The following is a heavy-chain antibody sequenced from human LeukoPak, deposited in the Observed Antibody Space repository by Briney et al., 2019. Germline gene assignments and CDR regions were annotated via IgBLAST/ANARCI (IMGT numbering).Heavy chain of an antibody. CDR2: IDSSSTYI. V-gene: IGHV3-21*01. Sequence: TGESLRLSCSASGFTFSSYMMNWVRQAPGKGLEWVSSIDSSSTYIYYADSVKGRFTISRDNAQNSLYLQVNSLRAEDTAVYYCTRGSYGDYEYWGQGTLVTVSS. CDR3: TRGSYGDYEY. D-gene: IGHD4-17*01. J-gene: IGHJ4*02. CDR1: GFTFSSYM.